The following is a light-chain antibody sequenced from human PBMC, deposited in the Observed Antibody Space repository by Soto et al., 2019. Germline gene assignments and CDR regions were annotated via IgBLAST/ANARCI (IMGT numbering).Light chain of an antibody. J-gene: IGKJ3*01. V-gene: IGKV3-20*01. CDR3: QQYGSSPPGIT. CDR1: QSVSSSY. CDR2: CAF. Sequence: IGLTQSPGTLSLSPGERATLSCRASQSVSSSYLAWYQQKPGQAPRLLIYCAFSRATGIPDRFSGSGSGTDFTLTISRLEPEDFAGYYCQQYGSSPPGITFGPGTKVDIK.